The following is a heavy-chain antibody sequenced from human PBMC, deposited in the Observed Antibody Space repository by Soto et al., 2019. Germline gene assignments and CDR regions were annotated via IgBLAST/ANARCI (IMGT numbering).Heavy chain of an antibody. V-gene: IGHV4-59*01. CDR2: NYYSGST. D-gene: IGHD3-10*01. CDR1: GGSISSYY. Sequence: SETLSLTCTVSGGSISSYYWSWIRQPPGKELEWIGYNYYSGSTNYNPSLKSRVTISVDTSKNQFSLKLSSVTAADTAVYYCARGPPDPYGSGIYYYYYYMDVWGKGTTVTVSS. CDR3: ARGPPDPYGSGIYYYYYYMDV. J-gene: IGHJ6*03.